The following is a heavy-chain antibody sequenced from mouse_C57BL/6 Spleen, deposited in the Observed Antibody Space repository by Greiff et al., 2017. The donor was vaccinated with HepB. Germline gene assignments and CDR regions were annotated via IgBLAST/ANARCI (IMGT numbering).Heavy chain of an antibody. V-gene: IGHV1-15*01. CDR2: IDPETGGT. J-gene: IGHJ3*01. CDR3: TRRDYYGSSASAWFAY. Sequence: VKLVESGAELVRPGASVTLSCKASGYTFTDYEMHWVKQTPVHGLEWIGAIDPETGGTAYNQKFKGKAILTADKSSSTAYMELRSLTSEDSAVYYCTRRDYYGSSASAWFAYWGQGTLVTVSA. CDR1: GYTFTDYE. D-gene: IGHD1-1*01.